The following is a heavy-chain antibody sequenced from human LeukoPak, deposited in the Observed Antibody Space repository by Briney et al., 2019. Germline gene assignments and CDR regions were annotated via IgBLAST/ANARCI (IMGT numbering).Heavy chain of an antibody. CDR2: INSDGSST. CDR1: GFTFSSYW. CDR3: ARFLLQGTTGESWFDP. J-gene: IGHJ5*02. Sequence: GGSLRLSCAASGFTFSSYWMHWVRQAPGKGLVWVSRINSDGSSTSYADSVKGRFTISRDNAKNTLYLQMNSLRAEDTAVYYCARFLLQGTTGESWFDPSRQGTLATVSS. D-gene: IGHD1-1*01. V-gene: IGHV3-74*01.